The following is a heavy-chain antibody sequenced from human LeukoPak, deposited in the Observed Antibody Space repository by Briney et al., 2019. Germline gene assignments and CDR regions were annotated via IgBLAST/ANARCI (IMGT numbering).Heavy chain of an antibody. Sequence: ASVKVSCKASGYTFTSYDINWVRQATGQGLEWMGWMNPNSGNTGCAQKFQGRVTMTRNTSISTAYMELSSLRSEDTAVYYCARGAGSSWLYYYYYYYMDVWGKGTTVTVSS. J-gene: IGHJ6*03. D-gene: IGHD6-13*01. CDR1: GYTFTSYD. CDR3: ARGAGSSWLYYYYYYYMDV. V-gene: IGHV1-8*01. CDR2: MNPNSGNT.